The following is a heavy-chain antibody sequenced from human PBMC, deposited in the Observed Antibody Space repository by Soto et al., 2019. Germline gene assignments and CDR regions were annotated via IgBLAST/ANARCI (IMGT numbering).Heavy chain of an antibody. D-gene: IGHD2-21*02. CDR2: IKSNADGGTT. CDR1: GFTFANAW. V-gene: IGHV3-15*07. J-gene: IGHJ3*02. Sequence: EVQLVESGGDLVKPGGSLRLSCAVSGFTFANAWMNWVRQAPGEGLEWVGSIKSNADGGTTDYAAPVKGRFTISRDDSKNTLFLQMNSVKTEDTAVYYCTTDHDTVLVTAPTDAFEIWGQGTMVAVSS. CDR3: TTDHDTVLVTAPTDAFEI.